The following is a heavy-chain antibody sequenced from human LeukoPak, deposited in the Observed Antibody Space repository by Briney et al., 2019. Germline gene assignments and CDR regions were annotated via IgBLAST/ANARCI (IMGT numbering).Heavy chain of an antibody. Sequence: ASVKVSCKASGYSFTNWGITWVRQAPGQGLEWMGWISTYNGDTNSAQNLQGRITMTRDTSTNTAFMELRSLRFDDTAVYYCARGDDGASSSTPKGWWVDYWGQGTLVTVSS. CDR1: GYSFTNWG. CDR2: ISTYNGDT. V-gene: IGHV1-18*01. J-gene: IGHJ4*02. CDR3: ARGDDGASSSTPKGWWVDY. D-gene: IGHD2-15*01.